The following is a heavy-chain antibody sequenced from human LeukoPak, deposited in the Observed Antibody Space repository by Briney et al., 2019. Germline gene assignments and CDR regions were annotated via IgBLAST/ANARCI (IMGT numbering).Heavy chain of an antibody. CDR1: GYSISSGYF. D-gene: IGHD2-21*02. J-gene: IGHJ4*02. CDR2: IYQSETA. V-gene: IGHV4-38-2*02. CDR3: ARAYCVGDCNVLHSYFDN. Sequence: SETLSLTCTVSGYSISSGYFWGWMRQPPGKGLEWIGSIYQSETAHHKPSLKNRVTISVDTSKNQFSLKLRSVMAADTAVYYCARAYCVGDCNVLHSYFDNWGQGTLVTVSS.